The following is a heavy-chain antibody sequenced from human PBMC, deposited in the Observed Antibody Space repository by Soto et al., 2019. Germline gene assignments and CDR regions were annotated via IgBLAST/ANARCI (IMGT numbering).Heavy chain of an antibody. J-gene: IGHJ6*02. CDR2: ISYDGSNK. CDR3: AKDLRAAAGTAYYYYYGMDV. CDR1: GFTFSSYG. V-gene: IGHV3-30*18. Sequence: PGGSLRLSCAASGFTFSSYGMHWVRQAPGKGLEWVAVISYDGSNKYYADSVKGRFTISRDKSKNTLYLQMNSLRAEDTAVYYCAKDLRAAAGTAYYYYYGMDVWGQGTSVTVSS. D-gene: IGHD6-13*01.